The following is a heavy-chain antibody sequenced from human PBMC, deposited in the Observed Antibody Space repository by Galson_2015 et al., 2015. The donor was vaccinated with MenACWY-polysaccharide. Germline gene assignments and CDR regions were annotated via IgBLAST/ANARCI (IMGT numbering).Heavy chain of an antibody. CDR3: ASLPLGNCGSVSCYGYFHH. CDR1: GGSISRGDSY. CDR2: IYYSGRT. V-gene: IGHV4-30-4*01. J-gene: IGHJ1*01. Sequence: SETLSLTCTVSGGSISRGDSYWSWIRQSPGKGLEWIGYIYYSGRTNYSPSLKSRATVSLDTSKNQFSLKLSFVTAADTAVYYCASLPLGNCGSVSCYGYFHHWGQGTLVTVSS. D-gene: IGHD2-2*01.